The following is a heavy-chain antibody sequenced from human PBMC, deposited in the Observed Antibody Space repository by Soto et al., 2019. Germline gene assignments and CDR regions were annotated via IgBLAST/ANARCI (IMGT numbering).Heavy chain of an antibody. Sequence: EVQLVESGGGVAQPGGSLRLSCAASGFSVSNYDMVWVRQAPGKGLEFISFITSNARTISYIDAVKGRFTISRDDAKNSVNLQMNSLRDEDTALYSCARSLGGGRWDCWGPGTLVTVSS. CDR1: GFSVSNYD. V-gene: IGHV3-48*02. J-gene: IGHJ4*02. CDR2: ITSNARTI. CDR3: ARSLGGGRWDC. D-gene: IGHD3-16*01.